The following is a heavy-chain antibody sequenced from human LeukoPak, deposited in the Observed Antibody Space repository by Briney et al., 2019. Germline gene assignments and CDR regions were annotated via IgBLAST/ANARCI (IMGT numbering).Heavy chain of an antibody. D-gene: IGHD1-26*01. J-gene: IGHJ4*02. CDR3: ASGSPAGDY. Sequence: GGSLTLSCAASGFSFSSYSMNWVRQAPAKGLEWVSSISSSKRYIFYADSVKGLFTISRDNAKNSLYLEMTSLRAEDTAVYYCASGSPAGDYWGQGTLVTVSS. CDR1: GFSFSSYS. CDR2: ISSSKRYI. V-gene: IGHV3-21*01.